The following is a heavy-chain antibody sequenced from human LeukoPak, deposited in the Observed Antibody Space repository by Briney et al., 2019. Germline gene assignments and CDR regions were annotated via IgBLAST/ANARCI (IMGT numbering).Heavy chain of an antibody. CDR2: IYYSGST. V-gene: IGHV4-30-4*01. Sequence: SETLSLTCTVSGGSISSGDYYWSWIRQPPGKGLEWIGYIYYSGSTYYNPSLKSRVTISVDTSKNQFSLKLSSVTAADTAVYYCARELGGNYFDYWGQGTLVTVSS. CDR3: ARELGGNYFDY. CDR1: GGSISSGDYY. D-gene: IGHD2-15*01. J-gene: IGHJ4*02.